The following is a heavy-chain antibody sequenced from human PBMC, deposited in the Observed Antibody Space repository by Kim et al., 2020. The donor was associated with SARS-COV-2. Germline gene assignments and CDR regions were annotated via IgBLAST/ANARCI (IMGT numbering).Heavy chain of an antibody. Sequence: GGSLRLSCAASGFTFSSYAMSWVRQAPGKGLEWVSAISGSGGSTYYADSVKGRFTISRDNSKNTLYLQMNSLRAEDTAVYYCAILGGYSGYDMEGDYWGQGTLVTVSS. V-gene: IGHV3-23*01. J-gene: IGHJ4*02. CDR1: GFTFSSYA. CDR2: ISGSGGST. CDR3: AILGGYSGYDMEGDY. D-gene: IGHD5-12*01.